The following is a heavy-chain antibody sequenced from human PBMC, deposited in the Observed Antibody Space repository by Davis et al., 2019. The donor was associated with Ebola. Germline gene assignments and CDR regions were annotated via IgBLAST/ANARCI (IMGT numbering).Heavy chain of an antibody. V-gene: IGHV3-66*02. J-gene: IGHJ4*02. D-gene: IGHD1-14*01. CDR2: IYAGGTT. Sequence: GESLKISCAASGFTVSGIYMSWVRQAPGKGLEWVSVIYAGGTTYYAASVRGRFTISRDSSKNTLFLQMNSLRAEDTAVYYCAKGDRLDYWGQGTLVTVSS. CDR1: GFTVSGIY. CDR3: AKGDRLDY.